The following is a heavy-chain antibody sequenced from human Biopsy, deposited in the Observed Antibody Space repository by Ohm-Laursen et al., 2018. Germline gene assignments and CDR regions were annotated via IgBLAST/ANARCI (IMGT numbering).Heavy chain of an antibody. CDR2: NIPILGTG. Sequence: SVKVSCKAPGGTFSNYGVNWVRQAPGQGLEWLGGNIPILGTGNYAQKFQDRVTVAADTSTSTATMELRNLRSDDTAVYYCATKLTGYFHHWGQGTLVIVSS. CDR1: GGTFSNYG. J-gene: IGHJ1*01. CDR3: ATKLTGYFHH. D-gene: IGHD3-9*01. V-gene: IGHV1-69*06.